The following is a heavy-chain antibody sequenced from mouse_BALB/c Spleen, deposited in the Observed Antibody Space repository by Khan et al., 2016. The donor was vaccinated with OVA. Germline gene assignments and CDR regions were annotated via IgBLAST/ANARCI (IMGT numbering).Heavy chain of an antibody. D-gene: IGHD2-14*01. CDR1: GYTFTSYD. CDR2: IFPGDGST. V-gene: IGHV1-85*01. CDR3: ARGGYGGFAC. J-gene: IGHJ3*01. Sequence: QVQLQQSGAELVKPGASVKLSCKASGYTFTSYDINWVRQRPEQGLEWIGWIFPGDGSTKYNEKIKGKATLTTDKSSSTAYMQHSRLTSEDAAVYFSARGGYGGFACRSQGTLVTVSA.